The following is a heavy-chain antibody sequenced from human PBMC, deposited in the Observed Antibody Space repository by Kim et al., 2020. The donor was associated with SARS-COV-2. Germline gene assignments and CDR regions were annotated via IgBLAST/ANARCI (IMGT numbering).Heavy chain of an antibody. J-gene: IGHJ4*02. CDR2: T. CDR3: ARVGSGWLIDY. Sequence: TNYHPPLKSRVTISVDTSKNQFSLKLSSVTAADTAVYYCARVGSGWLIDYWGQGTLVTVSS. V-gene: IGHV4-59*01. D-gene: IGHD6-19*01.